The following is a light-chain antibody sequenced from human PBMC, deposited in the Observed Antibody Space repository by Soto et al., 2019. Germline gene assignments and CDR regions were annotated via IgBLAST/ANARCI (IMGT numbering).Light chain of an antibody. CDR3: AAWDDRLVV. CDR2: RNN. Sequence: QSVLTQPPSASGTPGQTVTISCSGSSSNIGSAYIYWYQHLPGTAPKLLIYRNNQRPSGVPDRFSASKSRTSASPAISGLRSEDDADYYCAAWDDRLVVFGGGTKLTVL. CDR1: SSNIGSAY. J-gene: IGLJ2*01. V-gene: IGLV1-47*01.